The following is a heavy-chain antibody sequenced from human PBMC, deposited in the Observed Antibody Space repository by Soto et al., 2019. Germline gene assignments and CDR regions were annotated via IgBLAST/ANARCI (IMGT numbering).Heavy chain of an antibody. D-gene: IGHD6-6*01. CDR2: IIPIFGTA. Sequence: ASVQVSCKASGGTFSSYAISWVRQAPGQGLEWMGGIIPIFGTANYAQKFQGRVTITADESTSTAYMELSSLRSEDTAVYYCARNREYSSSSLHDYWGQGTLVTVSS. V-gene: IGHV1-69*13. CDR3: ARNREYSSSSLHDY. J-gene: IGHJ4*02. CDR1: GGTFSSYA.